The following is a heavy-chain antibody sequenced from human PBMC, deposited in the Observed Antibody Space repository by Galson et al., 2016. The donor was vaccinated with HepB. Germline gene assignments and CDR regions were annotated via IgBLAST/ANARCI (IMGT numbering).Heavy chain of an antibody. CDR2: ISFDGKTK. D-gene: IGHD3-16*01. V-gene: IGHV3-30*03. CDR3: ARRSRLNYYDHYNMDV. Sequence: SLRLSCAASGFTFSSHGMHWVRQAPGKGLEWVAVISFDGKTKYYADSVKGRLIISRDNSANSLYLQINSLRRDDTAVYYCARRSRLNYYDHYNMDVWGLGTTV. J-gene: IGHJ6*02. CDR1: GFTFSSHG.